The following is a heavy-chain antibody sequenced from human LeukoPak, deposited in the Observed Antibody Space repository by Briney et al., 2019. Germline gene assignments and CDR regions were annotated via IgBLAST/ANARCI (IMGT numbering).Heavy chain of an antibody. J-gene: IGHJ4*02. D-gene: IGHD3-22*01. CDR1: GDTFNNNA. Sequence: SVKVSCKASGDTFNNNAFTWVRQAPGQGLEWMGGIIPIFGTTKYAQKFQDRVTITADESTDTAYMELSSLRSGDTAVYYCARGGYYYDSSGYSHLPDYWGQGTLVTVSA. CDR3: ARGGYYYDSSGYSHLPDY. CDR2: IIPIFGTT. V-gene: IGHV1-69*13.